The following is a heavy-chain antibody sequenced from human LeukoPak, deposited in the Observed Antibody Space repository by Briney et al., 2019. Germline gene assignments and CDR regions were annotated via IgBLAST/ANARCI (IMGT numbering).Heavy chain of an antibody. V-gene: IGHV4-59*13. CDR2: VYSSGTT. Sequence: SETLSLTCSVSNGSISRYYWNWIRQSPGKGLEWIGFVYSSGTTSFNPSLESRVIISLDTSRSQFSLKLRSVTTADTAVYYCARSPGFVDTSTGEWFDPWGPGALVIVSS. J-gene: IGHJ5*02. D-gene: IGHD7-27*01. CDR1: NGSISRYY. CDR3: ARSPGFVDTSTGEWFDP.